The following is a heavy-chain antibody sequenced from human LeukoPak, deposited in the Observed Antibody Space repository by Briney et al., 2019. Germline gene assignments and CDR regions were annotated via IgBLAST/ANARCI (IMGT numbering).Heavy chain of an antibody. CDR3: ARDRGSGYYFNPLDY. CDR2: ISYDGSNK. D-gene: IGHD3-22*01. V-gene: IGHV3-30*04. CDR1: GFTFSSYA. Sequence: PGGSLRLPCAASGFTFSSYAMHWVRQAPGKGLEWVAVISYDGSNKYYADSVKGRFTISRDNSKNTLYLQMNSLRAEDTAVYYCARDRGSGYYFNPLDYWGQGTLVTVSS. J-gene: IGHJ4*02.